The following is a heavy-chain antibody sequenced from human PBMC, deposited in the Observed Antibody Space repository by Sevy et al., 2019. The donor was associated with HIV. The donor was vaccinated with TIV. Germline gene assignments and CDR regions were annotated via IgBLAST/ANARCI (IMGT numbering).Heavy chain of an antibody. D-gene: IGHD2-8*01. CDR1: GFAFYDYS. CDR2: LSFGCGKI. Sequence: GGSLRLSCAASGFAFYDYSMSWIRQAPGKGLEWVTTLSFGCGKINYADSVKGRFTISRDNSKNSFYLQMDNLRVEDTALYYCAGEGCTRPHDYWRQGTRVTVSS. J-gene: IGHJ4*02. V-gene: IGHV3-23*01. CDR3: AGEGCTRPHDY.